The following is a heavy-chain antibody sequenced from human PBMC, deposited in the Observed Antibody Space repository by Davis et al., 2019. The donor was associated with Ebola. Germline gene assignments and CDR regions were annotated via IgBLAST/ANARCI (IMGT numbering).Heavy chain of an antibody. V-gene: IGHV4-4*02. Sequence: MPSETLSLTCAVSGGSISSSNWWSWVRQPPGKGLEWIGEIYHSGSTNYNPSLKSRVTISVDTSKNQFSLKLSSVTAADTAVYYCARAATVTTNLNWFDPWGQGTLVTVSS. CDR1: GGSISSSNW. CDR2: IYHSGST. D-gene: IGHD4-17*01. J-gene: IGHJ5*02. CDR3: ARAATVTTNLNWFDP.